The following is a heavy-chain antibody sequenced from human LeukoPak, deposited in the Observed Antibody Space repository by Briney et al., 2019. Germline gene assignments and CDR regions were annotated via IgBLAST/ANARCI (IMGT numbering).Heavy chain of an antibody. CDR3: AVGYSGLQFDY. Sequence: SVKVSCKASGGTFSSYAISWVRQAPGQGLEWMGGIIPIFGTANYAQKFQGRVTITADESTSTAYMELSSLRSEDTAVYYRAVGYSGLQFDYWGQGTLVTVSS. CDR1: GGTFSSYA. V-gene: IGHV1-69*13. D-gene: IGHD5-12*01. CDR2: IIPIFGTA. J-gene: IGHJ4*02.